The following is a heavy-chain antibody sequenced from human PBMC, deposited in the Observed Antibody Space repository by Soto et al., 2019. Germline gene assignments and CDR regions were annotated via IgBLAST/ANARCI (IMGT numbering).Heavy chain of an antibody. CDR3: ARDRDYMDV. J-gene: IGHJ6*02. D-gene: IGHD4-17*01. CDR2: IYYSGST. Sequence: SETLSLTCTFSGGSSISGGYYWSWIRQHPGKGLEWIGYIYYSGSTYYNTSLKSRVTISVDTSKNQFSLKVNSVTAADTAVYYCARDRDYMDVWGQGTTVTVSS. CDR1: GGSSISGGYY. V-gene: IGHV4-31*03.